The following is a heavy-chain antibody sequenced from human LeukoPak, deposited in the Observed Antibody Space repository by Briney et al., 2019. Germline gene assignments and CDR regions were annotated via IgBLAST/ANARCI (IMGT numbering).Heavy chain of an antibody. V-gene: IGHV1-69*05. CDR3: ARVAGYTSFFDY. D-gene: IGHD6-19*01. CDR2: IIPIFGTA. CDR1: GGTFSSYA. J-gene: IGHJ4*02. Sequence: ASVKVSCKASGGTFSSYAISWVRQAPGQGLEWMGRIIPIFGTANYAQKFQGRVTITTDESTSTAYMELSSLRSEDTAVYYCARVAGYTSFFDYWGQGTPVTVSS.